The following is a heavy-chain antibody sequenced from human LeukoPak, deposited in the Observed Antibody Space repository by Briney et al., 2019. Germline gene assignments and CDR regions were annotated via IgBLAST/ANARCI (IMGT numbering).Heavy chain of an antibody. CDR1: GFSLHTYGMR. CDR2: IDWDDDK. J-gene: IGHJ4*02. CDR3: VRNTDY. V-gene: IGHV2-70*04. Sequence: SGPALVKPTQTLTLTCTFSGFSLHTYGMRVSWIRQPPGKALEWLPRIDWDDDKFYSTSLKTRLTISKDTSKNQVVLTMTNMDPVDTATYYCVRNTDYWGQGTLVTVSS.